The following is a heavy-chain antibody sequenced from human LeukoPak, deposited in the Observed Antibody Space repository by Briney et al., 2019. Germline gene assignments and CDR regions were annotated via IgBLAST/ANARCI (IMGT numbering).Heavy chain of an antibody. CDR3: AREVIGYCSSTSCSRAFDI. CDR2: IYYSGST. CDR1: GGSISTSSYS. J-gene: IGHJ3*02. D-gene: IGHD2-2*01. V-gene: IGHV4-39*07. Sequence: SETLSLTCTVSGGSISTSSYSWGWIRQPPGKGLEWIGSIYYSGSTHYNPSLKSRVTISVDTSKNQFSLKLSSVTAADTAVYYCAREVIGYCSSTSCSRAFDIWGQGTMVTVSS.